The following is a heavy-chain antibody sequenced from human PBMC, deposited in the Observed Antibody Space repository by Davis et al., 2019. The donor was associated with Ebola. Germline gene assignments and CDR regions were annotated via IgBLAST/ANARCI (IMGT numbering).Heavy chain of an antibody. V-gene: IGHV3-66*01. D-gene: IGHD6-6*01. Sequence: GESLKISCAASGFTFSSYSMNWVRQAPGKGLEWVSVIYSGGSTYYADSGKGRLTISRDNSKNTLYLQMNWLRADETAVYYCARAGSYYAYDIWGQGTMVTVSS. J-gene: IGHJ3*02. CDR3: ARAGSYYAYDI. CDR2: IYSGGST. CDR1: GFTFSSYS.